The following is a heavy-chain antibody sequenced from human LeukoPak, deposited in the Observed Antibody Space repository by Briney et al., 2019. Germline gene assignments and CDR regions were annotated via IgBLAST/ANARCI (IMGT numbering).Heavy chain of an antibody. V-gene: IGHV3-23*01. CDR1: GFTFSSYA. D-gene: IGHD3-16*02. J-gene: IGHJ4*02. CDR3: AKARDSLGELSFH. CDR2: ISHDGGTP. Sequence: PGGSLRLSCAASGFTFSSYAMSWVRQAPGKGLEWVSAISHDGGTPYYADSVKGRFTISRDSSKSTVYLQMNSLRAEDTAVYYCAKARDSLGELSFHGGQGTLVTVSS.